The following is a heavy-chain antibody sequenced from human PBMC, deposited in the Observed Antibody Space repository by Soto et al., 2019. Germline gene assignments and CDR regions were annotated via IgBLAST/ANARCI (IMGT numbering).Heavy chain of an antibody. D-gene: IGHD3-16*02. Sequence: EVQLVESGGGLVQPGGSLKLSCAASGFRFSDSVMHWVRQVSGKGLEWVGRITSTADTYATAYTASVKGRFTVSRDESKNTAYLQMNSLKTEDTAVYYWTGSMSFAFDIWGQGTMVHVSS. J-gene: IGHJ3*02. CDR1: GFRFSDSV. V-gene: IGHV3-73*01. CDR2: ITSTADTYAT. CDR3: TGSMSFAFDI.